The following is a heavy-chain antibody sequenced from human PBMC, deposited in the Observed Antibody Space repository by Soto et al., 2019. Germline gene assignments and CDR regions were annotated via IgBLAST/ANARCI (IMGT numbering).Heavy chain of an antibody. J-gene: IGHJ3*02. CDR3: AREGEYSGYGKEFDAFDI. D-gene: IGHD5-12*01. CDR1: GCPFISYG. CDR2: IWYDGSNK. V-gene: IGHV3-33*01. Sequence: GGPLRLSRTASGCPFISYGMHRVRPAPGKGLEWVAVIWYDGSNKYYADSVKGRFTISRDNSKNTLYLQMNSLRAEDTAVYYCAREGEYSGYGKEFDAFDIWGQGTMVTVSS.